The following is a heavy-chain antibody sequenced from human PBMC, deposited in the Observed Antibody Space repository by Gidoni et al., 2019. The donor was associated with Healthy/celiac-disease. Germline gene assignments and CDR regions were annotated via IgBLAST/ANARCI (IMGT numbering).Heavy chain of an antibody. Sequence: QLQLQESGPGLVKPSETLSLTCTVSGGSISSSSYYWGWIRQPPGKGLEWIGRIYYSGSTYYNPSLKSRVTISVDTSKNQFSLKLSSVTAADTAVYYCARRDDFWSGSNWFDPWGQGTLVTVSS. CDR2: IYYSGST. J-gene: IGHJ5*02. CDR3: ARRDDFWSGSNWFDP. V-gene: IGHV4-39*01. D-gene: IGHD3-3*01. CDR1: GGSISSSSYY.